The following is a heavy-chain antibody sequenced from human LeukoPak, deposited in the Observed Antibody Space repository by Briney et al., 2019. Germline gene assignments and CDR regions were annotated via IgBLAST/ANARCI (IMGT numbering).Heavy chain of an antibody. D-gene: IGHD5-12*01. CDR3: ARPTTGPATQGYDS. CDR2: IYYRGNT. J-gene: IGHJ4*02. CDR1: GGSISSSPYY. Sequence: SETLSLTCTVSGGSISSSPYYWAWIRQPLGRGLEWMGSIYYRGNTYHNPSLKSRLTISVDTSKNQFSLSVISVTAADTAVYFCARPTTGPATQGYDSWGQGILVTVAS. V-gene: IGHV4-39*01.